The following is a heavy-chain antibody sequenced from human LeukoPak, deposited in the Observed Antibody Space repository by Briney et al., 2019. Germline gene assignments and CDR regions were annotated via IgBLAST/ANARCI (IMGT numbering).Heavy chain of an antibody. Sequence: ASVKVSCKASGYTFSNYGISWVRQAPGQGLEWMGWISAYNGNTNYAQKLQGRVTMTTDTSTSTAYMELRSLRSDDTAVYYCARGTESGSYANAFDIWGQGTMVTVSS. V-gene: IGHV1-18*01. D-gene: IGHD1-26*01. CDR2: ISAYNGNT. CDR3: ARGTESGSYANAFDI. J-gene: IGHJ3*02. CDR1: GYTFSNYG.